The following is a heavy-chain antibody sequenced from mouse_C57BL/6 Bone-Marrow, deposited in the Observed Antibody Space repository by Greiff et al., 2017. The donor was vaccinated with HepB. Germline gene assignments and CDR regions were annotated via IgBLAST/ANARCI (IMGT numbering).Heavy chain of an antibody. V-gene: IGHV5-6*02. D-gene: IGHD2-3*01. J-gene: IGHJ2*01. CDR2: ISSGGSYT. Sequence: EVKLVESGGDLVKPGGSLKLSCAASGFTFSSYGMSWVRQTPDKRLEWVATISSGGSYTYYPDSVKGRFTISRDNAKNTLYLQMSSLKSAYTAMYYCARRDGYFWGQGTTLTVSS. CDR3: ARRDGYF. CDR1: GFTFSSYG.